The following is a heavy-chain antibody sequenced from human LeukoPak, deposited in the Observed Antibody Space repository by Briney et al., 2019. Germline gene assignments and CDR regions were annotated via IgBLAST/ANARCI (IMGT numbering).Heavy chain of an antibody. CDR3: AKDTGGNGAYFYAMDV. CDR2: INWNSDTK. J-gene: IGHJ6*02. Sequence: GGSLRLSCAASGFTFSSYAMSWVRQAPGKGLEWVSAINWNSDTKAYADSVKGRFTISRARARNSLYLQMDSLRPEDTALYYCAKDTGGNGAYFYAMDVWGQGTSVTVSS. V-gene: IGHV3-9*01. CDR1: GFTFSSYA. D-gene: IGHD4-23*01.